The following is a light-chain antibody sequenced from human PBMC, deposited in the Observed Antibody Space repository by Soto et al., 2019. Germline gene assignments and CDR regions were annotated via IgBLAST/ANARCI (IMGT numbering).Light chain of an antibody. V-gene: IGKV3-15*01. CDR2: DAS. CDR1: QSVSSN. Sequence: EIVMTQSPATLSVSPGERATLPCRASQSVSSNLAWYQQKPGQAPRLLIYDASTRATGIPARFSGSGSGTEFTLTISSLQSEDFAVYCCQQYNNWPQTFGQGTKVDIK. J-gene: IGKJ1*01. CDR3: QQYNNWPQT.